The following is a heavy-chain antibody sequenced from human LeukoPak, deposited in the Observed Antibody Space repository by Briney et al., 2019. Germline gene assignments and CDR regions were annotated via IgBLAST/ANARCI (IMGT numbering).Heavy chain of an antibody. CDR3: AKDERITGSPGKYYYYYYYMDV. J-gene: IGHJ6*03. Sequence: SVKVSCKASGGTFSSYVISWVRQAPGQGLEWMGGIIPIFGTANYAQKFQGRVTITTDESTSTAYMELSSLRSEDTAVYYCAKDERITGSPGKYYYYYYYMDVWGKGTAVTVSS. CDR2: IIPIFGTA. V-gene: IGHV1-69*05. D-gene: IGHD1-20*01. CDR1: GGTFSSYV.